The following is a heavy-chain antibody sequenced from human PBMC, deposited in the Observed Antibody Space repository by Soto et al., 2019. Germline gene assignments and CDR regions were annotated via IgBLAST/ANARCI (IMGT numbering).Heavy chain of an antibody. CDR1: GYTFTGHY. Sequence: QVQLVQSGAEVKKPGASVKVSCKASGYTFTGHYIHWVRQAPEQGPEWMGEIGPESGDTRYAQKFQGRVTMPRDTSITTVYMELKNLRPDDTAVYYCGRGRSGQIVVFYWGQGTPVTVSS. CDR3: GRGRSGQIVVFY. J-gene: IGHJ4*02. CDR2: IGPESGDT. V-gene: IGHV1-2*02. D-gene: IGHD1-26*01.